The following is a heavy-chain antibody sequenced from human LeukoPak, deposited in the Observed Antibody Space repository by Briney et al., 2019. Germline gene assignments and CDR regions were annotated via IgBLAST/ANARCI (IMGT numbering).Heavy chain of an antibody. J-gene: IGHJ4*02. D-gene: IGHD6-13*01. CDR2: IYSGGST. V-gene: IGHV3-66*01. CDR1: GFTVSSNY. Sequence: GGSLRLSCVASGFTVSSNYMSWVRQAPGKGLEWVSVIYSGGSTYYADSVKGRFTISRDNSKNTLYLQMNSLRAEDTAVYYCARGLSSSWYYFDYWGQGTLVTVSS. CDR3: ARGLSSSWYYFDY.